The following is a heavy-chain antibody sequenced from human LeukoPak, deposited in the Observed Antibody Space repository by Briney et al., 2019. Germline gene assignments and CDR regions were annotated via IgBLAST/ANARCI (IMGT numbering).Heavy chain of an antibody. CDR1: GGSISSHY. CDR2: IFYSGNT. V-gene: IGHV4-59*11. D-gene: IGHD2-2*01. Sequence: SETLSLTCTVSGGSISSHYWSWIRQPPGKGLEWIGYIFYSGNTNYNPSLKSRVTISVDASKNQFSLMLSSVTAADTAVYYCAREGYCSSTSCRENYMDVWGKGTTVTVSS. J-gene: IGHJ6*03. CDR3: AREGYCSSTSCRENYMDV.